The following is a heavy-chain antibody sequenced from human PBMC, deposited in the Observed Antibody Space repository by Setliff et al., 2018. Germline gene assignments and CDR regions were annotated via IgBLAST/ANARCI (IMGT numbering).Heavy chain of an antibody. CDR3: AITMTTGVDFFDY. CDR1: GFTFSGFA. V-gene: IGHV3-73*01. Sequence: GSLRLSCAASGFTFSGFAVYWVRQASGRGLEWVGRIRSKADSYATAYAASVKARFTISRDDSKNTAYLQVNSLKTEDTAVYYCAITMTTGVDFFDYWGQGTLVTVSS. J-gene: IGHJ4*02. CDR2: IRSKADSYAT. D-gene: IGHD4-17*01.